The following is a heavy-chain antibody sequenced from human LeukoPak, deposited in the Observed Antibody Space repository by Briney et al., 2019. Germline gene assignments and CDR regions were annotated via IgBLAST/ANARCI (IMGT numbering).Heavy chain of an antibody. CDR1: GYTFINHD. V-gene: IGHV1-8*02. Sequence: ASVKVSCKGYGYTFINHDINWVRQATGQGLEWMGWMNPNSGNTGYAQKFQGRVTMTRNTSISTAYMELSSLRSEDTAVYYCASTGLRFLEWSTFDYWGQGTLVTVSS. D-gene: IGHD3-3*01. CDR3: ASTGLRFLEWSTFDY. CDR2: MNPNSGNT. J-gene: IGHJ4*02.